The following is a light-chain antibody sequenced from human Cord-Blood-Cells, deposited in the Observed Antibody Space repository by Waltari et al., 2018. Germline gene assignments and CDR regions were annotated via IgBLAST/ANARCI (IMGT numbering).Light chain of an antibody. CDR1: SSDVGGSNY. CDR2: DVS. J-gene: IGLJ2*01. V-gene: IGLV2-14*01. CDR3: SSYTSSSTVV. Sequence: QSALTQPASVSGSPGQSITISCTGTSSDVGGSNYGSWYQQHPGKAPKLMIYDVSNRPSGVSNLFSGSKSGNTASLTISGLQAEDEADYYCSSYTSSSTVVFGGGTKLTVL.